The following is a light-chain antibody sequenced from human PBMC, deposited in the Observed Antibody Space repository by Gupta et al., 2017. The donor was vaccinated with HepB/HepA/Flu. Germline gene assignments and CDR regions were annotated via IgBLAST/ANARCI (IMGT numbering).Light chain of an antibody. J-gene: IGLJ2*01. Sequence: HLVLTPSPSAAASLGASVTLTCTLSSGHSSYALASHQQQPEKSPRYLMKLKSDGSHSKGDGIPDRFSGSSSGAERYLTISSLQSEDEADYYCQTWGTGIVVFGGGTKLTVL. CDR3: QTWGTGIVV. CDR2: LKSDGSH. CDR1: SGHSSYA. V-gene: IGLV4-69*01.